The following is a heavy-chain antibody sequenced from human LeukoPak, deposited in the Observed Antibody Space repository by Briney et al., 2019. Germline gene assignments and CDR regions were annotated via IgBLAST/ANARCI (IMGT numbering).Heavy chain of an antibody. V-gene: IGHV3-74*01. CDR2: INSDGSSK. CDR1: GFTFSSYW. J-gene: IGHJ3*02. CDR3: ASGLSSIAARNAFDI. D-gene: IGHD6-6*01. Sequence: GGSLRLSCAASGFTFSSYWMHWVRQAPGKGLVWVSRINSDGSSKSYADSVKGRFTISRDNAKNTMYLQMNSLRAEDTAVYYCASGLSSIAARNAFDIWGQGTMVTVSS.